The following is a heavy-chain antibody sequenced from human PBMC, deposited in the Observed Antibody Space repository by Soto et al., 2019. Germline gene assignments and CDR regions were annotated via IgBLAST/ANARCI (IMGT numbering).Heavy chain of an antibody. V-gene: IGHV4-59*01. Sequence: SETLSLTCTVSGGSISSYYWSWIRQPPGKGLEWIGYIYYSGSTNYNPSLKSRVTISVDTSKNQFSLKLSSVTAADTAVYYCARVGPSSWFYYFDYWGQGTLVTVSS. CDR3: ARVGPSSWFYYFDY. CDR1: GGSISSYY. J-gene: IGHJ4*02. CDR2: IYYSGST. D-gene: IGHD6-13*01.